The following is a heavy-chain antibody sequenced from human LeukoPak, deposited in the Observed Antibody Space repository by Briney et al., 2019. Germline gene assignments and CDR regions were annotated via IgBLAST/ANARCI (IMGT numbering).Heavy chain of an antibody. CDR3: ATWGEWLRY. J-gene: IGHJ4*02. D-gene: IGHD5-12*01. CDR1: GYTFTSYA. Sequence: GASVKVSCKASGYTFTSYAMNWVRQAPGQGLEWMGWINTNTGNPTYAQGFTGRCVFSLDSSVSTAYLQISSLKAEDTAVYYCATWGEWLRYWGQGTLVTVSS. CDR2: INTNTGNP. V-gene: IGHV7-4-1*02.